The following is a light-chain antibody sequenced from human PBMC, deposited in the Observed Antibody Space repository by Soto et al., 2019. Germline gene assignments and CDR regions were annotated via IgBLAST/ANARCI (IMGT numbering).Light chain of an antibody. Sequence: QSVLTQSPSASASLGASVKLTCTLSSGHSSYAIAWHQQQPEKGPRYLMKLNSDGSHSKGDGIPDRFSGSGSGAERYLTISSLQSEDEADYYCQTWGTGIQVFGTGTKLTVL. CDR1: SGHSSYA. CDR3: QTWGTGIQV. CDR2: LNSDGSH. V-gene: IGLV4-69*01. J-gene: IGLJ1*01.